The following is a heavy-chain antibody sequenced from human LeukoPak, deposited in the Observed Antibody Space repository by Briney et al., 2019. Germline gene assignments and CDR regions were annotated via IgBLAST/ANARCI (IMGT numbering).Heavy chain of an antibody. D-gene: IGHD1-26*01. J-gene: IGHJ4*02. V-gene: IGHV1-69*04. CDR3: ARWGSGSSTFAY. CDR1: GGTFSSYA. CDR2: IIPILGIA. Sequence: GASVKVSCKASGGTFSSYAISWVRQAPGQGLEWMGRIIPILGIANYAQKFQGRVTITADKSTSTAYMELSSLRSEDTAVYYCARWGSGSSTFAYWGQGTLVTVSS.